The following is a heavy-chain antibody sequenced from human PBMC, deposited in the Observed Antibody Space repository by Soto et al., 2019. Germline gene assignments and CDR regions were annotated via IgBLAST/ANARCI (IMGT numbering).Heavy chain of an antibody. V-gene: IGHV3-23*01. Sequence: GGSLRLSCAASGFTFRNYAMTCARQAPGKGLEWVSSLLRSGSSAYYADSVRGRFTISSDTSANSLYLQMDNLRAEDTAIYYCAKDAISGDGIWLMDSWGQGTLVTVSS. CDR3: AKDAISGDGIWLMDS. D-gene: IGHD4-17*01. J-gene: IGHJ5*02. CDR2: LLRSGSSA. CDR1: GFTFRNYA.